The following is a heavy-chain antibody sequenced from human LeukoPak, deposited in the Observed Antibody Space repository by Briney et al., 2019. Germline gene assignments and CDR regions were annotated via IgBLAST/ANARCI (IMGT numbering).Heavy chain of an antibody. J-gene: IGHJ4*02. CDR2: IYYSGST. CDR1: GGSINSYY. Sequence: SETLSLTCTVSGGSINSYYWSWIRQPPGKGLEYIGYIYYSGSTYYNPSLKSRVTISVDTSKNQFSLKLSSVTAADTAVYYCARSRDSSGYYLFDYWGQGTLVTVSS. V-gene: IGHV4-59*12. D-gene: IGHD3-22*01. CDR3: ARSRDSSGYYLFDY.